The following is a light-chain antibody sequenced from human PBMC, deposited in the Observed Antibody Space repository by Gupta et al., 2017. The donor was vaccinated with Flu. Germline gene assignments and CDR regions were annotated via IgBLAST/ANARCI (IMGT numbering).Light chain of an antibody. J-gene: IGLJ3*02. V-gene: IGLV1-40*01. CDR2: VNT. CDR1: SSNIGAGYV. Sequence: GTSSNIGAGYVVHWYQQLQGTAPKLLIYVNTNRPSGVPDRFSGSRSGTSASLALPGLQTEDEATYYCQSYGSSSNWVFGGGTKLTVL. CDR3: QSYGSSSNWV.